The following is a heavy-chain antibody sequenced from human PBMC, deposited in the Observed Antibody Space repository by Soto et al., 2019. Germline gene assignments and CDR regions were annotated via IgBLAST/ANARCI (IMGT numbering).Heavy chain of an antibody. CDR2: INHSGST. V-gene: IGHV4-34*01. D-gene: IGHD3-3*01. Sequence: SETLSLTCAVYGGSFSGYYWSWIRQPPGKGLEWIGEINHSGSTNYNPSLKSRVTISVDTSKNQFSLKLSSVTAADTAVYYCARDNDFWSAPSWFDPWGQGTLVTVSS. CDR3: ARDNDFWSAPSWFDP. J-gene: IGHJ5*02. CDR1: GGSFSGYY.